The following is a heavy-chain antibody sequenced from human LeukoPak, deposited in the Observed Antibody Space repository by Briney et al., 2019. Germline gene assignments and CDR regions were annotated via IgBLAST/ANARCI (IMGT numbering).Heavy chain of an antibody. CDR3: ARALQQYYGSGNPDY. D-gene: IGHD3-10*01. CDR1: GYTFTSYD. CDR2: INPNSGNT. V-gene: IGHV1-8*01. J-gene: IGHJ4*02. Sequence: GASVKVSCKASGYTFTSYDINWLRQATGQGLEWMGWINPNSGNTGYAQKFQGRVTMTRNTSISTAYMELSSLRSEDTAVYDCARALQQYYGSGNPDYWGPGTPVSVSS.